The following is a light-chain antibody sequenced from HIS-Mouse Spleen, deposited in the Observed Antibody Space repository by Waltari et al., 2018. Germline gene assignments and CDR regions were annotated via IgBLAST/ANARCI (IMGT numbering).Light chain of an antibody. CDR1: SSDVGGYNY. J-gene: IGLJ3*02. V-gene: IGLV2-14*03. CDR2: DVS. CDR3: SSYTSSSTWV. Sequence: QSALTQPASVSGSPGQSITISCTGTSSDVGGYNYVSWYQQHPGNAPKLMIYDVSNRASGVSNRFSGSKSGNTASLTISGLQAEDEADYYCSSYTSSSTWVFGGGTKLTVL.